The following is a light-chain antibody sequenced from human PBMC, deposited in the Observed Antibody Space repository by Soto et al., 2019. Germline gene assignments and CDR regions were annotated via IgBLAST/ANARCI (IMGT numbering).Light chain of an antibody. CDR1: QSVNTIY. V-gene: IGKV3-20*01. J-gene: IGKJ1*01. CDR2: STS. CDR3: QQYDTPPRP. Sequence: EIVLTQSPGTLSLSPGERATLSCRASQSVNTIYFAWYQQKPGQAPRLLIYSTSNRATGIPDRFSGSGSGTDFTLTITRLEPEDFAVYYCQQYDTPPRPFGQGTKLEIK.